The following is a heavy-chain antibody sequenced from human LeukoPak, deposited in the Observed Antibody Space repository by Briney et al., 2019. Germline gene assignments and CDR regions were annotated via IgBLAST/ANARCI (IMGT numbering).Heavy chain of an antibody. J-gene: IGHJ4*02. CDR2: IYYSGST. CDR1: GGSISSYY. V-gene: IGHV4-59*08. D-gene: IGHD3-3*01. Sequence: SETLSLTCTVSGGSISSYYWSWIRQPPGKGLEWIGYIYYSGSTNYNPSLKSRVTISVDTSKNQFSLKLSSVPAADTAVYYCASSVWGRNYDFWSGPNSFDYWGQGTLVTVSS. CDR3: ASSVWGRNYDFWSGPNSFDY.